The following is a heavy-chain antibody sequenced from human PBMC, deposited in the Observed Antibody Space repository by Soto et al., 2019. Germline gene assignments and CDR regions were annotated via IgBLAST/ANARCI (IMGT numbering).Heavy chain of an antibody. D-gene: IGHD3-22*01. CDR2: IYYSGGT. CDR1: GGSFSGYW. J-gene: IGHJ5*01. CDR3: ARQGHYYDSSGYSWFDS. Sequence: SETLSLTCTVSGGSFSGYWWSWIRQPPGKGLEWIGYIYYSGGTKYNPSLKSRVTISVDTSKKQVSLKLNSVTAADTAVYYCARQGHYYDSSGYSWFDSWGQGTLVTVSS. V-gene: IGHV4-59*08.